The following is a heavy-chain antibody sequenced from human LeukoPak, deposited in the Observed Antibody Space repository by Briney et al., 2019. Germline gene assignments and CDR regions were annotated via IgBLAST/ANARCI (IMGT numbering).Heavy chain of an antibody. Sequence: ASVKVPCKASGYTFTSYYMHWVRQAPGQGLEWMGIINPSGGSTSYAQKFQGRVTMTRDTSTSTVYMELSSLRSEDTAVYYCARDQVYSSSSSDYFDYWGQGTLVTVSS. CDR3: ARDQVYSSSSSDYFDY. CDR2: INPSGGST. V-gene: IGHV1-46*01. CDR1: GYTFTSYY. J-gene: IGHJ4*02. D-gene: IGHD6-6*01.